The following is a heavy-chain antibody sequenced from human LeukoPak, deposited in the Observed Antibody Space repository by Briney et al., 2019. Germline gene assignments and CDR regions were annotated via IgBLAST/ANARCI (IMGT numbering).Heavy chain of an antibody. CDR2: INHSGST. CDR3: ARGLAAAGSLPKTYYFDY. V-gene: IGHV4-39*07. Sequence: SETLSLTCTVSGGSISGSSYYWSWIRQPPGKGLEWIGEINHSGSTNYNPSLKSRVTISVDTSKNQFSLKLSSVTAADTAVYYCARGLAAAGSLPKTYYFDYWGQGTLVTVSS. CDR1: GGSISGSSYY. D-gene: IGHD6-13*01. J-gene: IGHJ4*02.